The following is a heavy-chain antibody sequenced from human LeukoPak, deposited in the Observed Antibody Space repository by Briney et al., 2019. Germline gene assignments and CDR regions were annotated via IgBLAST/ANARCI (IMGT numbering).Heavy chain of an antibody. Sequence: PETLSLTCNVSGGSISSSSFYWGWIRRPPGKGLEWIGNIYYSGTTYYNPSLKSRVTISVDTSKNQFSLKLSSVTAADTAVYYCARGSRFSGWYSYWGQGTLVTVSS. D-gene: IGHD6-19*01. CDR3: ARGSRFSGWYSY. CDR1: GGSISSSSFY. V-gene: IGHV4-39*01. CDR2: IYYSGTT. J-gene: IGHJ4*02.